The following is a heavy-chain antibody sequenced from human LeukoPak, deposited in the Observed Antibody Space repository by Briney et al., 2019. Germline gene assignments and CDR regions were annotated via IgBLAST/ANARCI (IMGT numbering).Heavy chain of an antibody. V-gene: IGHV4-59*08. CDR1: GGSINRHY. Sequence: PSETLSLTCTVSGGSINRHYWSWIRQTPGTGLEWIGYISYRGSTNYNTSLKSRVTMSVDTSTNQFSLRLSSVTAAATAVFYCATKAGTAALDAIDICGQGTIVIVSS. D-gene: IGHD2-2*01. J-gene: IGHJ3*02. CDR2: ISYRGST. CDR3: ATKAGTAALDAIDI.